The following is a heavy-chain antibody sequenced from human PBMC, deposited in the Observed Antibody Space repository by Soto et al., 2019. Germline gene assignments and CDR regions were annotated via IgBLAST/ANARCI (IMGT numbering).Heavy chain of an antibody. D-gene: IGHD6-19*01. Sequence: PGGSLRLSCTASGFTFGDYAMSWFRQAPGKGLEWVGFIRSKAYGGTTEYAASVKGRFTISRDDSKSIAYLQMNSLKTEDTAVYYCTRVRSGWYWIFDYWGQGTLVTVSS. J-gene: IGHJ4*02. V-gene: IGHV3-49*03. CDR3: TRVRSGWYWIFDY. CDR2: IRSKAYGGTT. CDR1: GFTFGDYA.